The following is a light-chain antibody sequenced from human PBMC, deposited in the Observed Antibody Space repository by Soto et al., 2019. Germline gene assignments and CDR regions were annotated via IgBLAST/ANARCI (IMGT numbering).Light chain of an antibody. J-gene: IGKJ1*01. CDR3: QQYKKWPRT. CDR2: GAS. CDR1: QSVSRN. V-gene: IGKV3-15*01. Sequence: EIVMTQSPATVSVSPGERATLSCRASQSVSRNLAWYQQKPGQAPRLLIYGASTRATGMSARFSGSGSGTEFTLTISSLQSEDFAVYYCQQYKKWPRTFGQGTKVEIK.